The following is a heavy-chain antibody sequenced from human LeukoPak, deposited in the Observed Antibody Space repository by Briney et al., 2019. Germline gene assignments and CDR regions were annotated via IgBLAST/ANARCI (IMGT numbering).Heavy chain of an antibody. CDR2: ISGSGDNT. V-gene: IGHV3-23*01. CDR1: GVTLSNYA. Sequence: GGSLRLSCVASGVTLSNYAMSWVRQAPGKGLEWVSGISGSGDNTYYADSVKGRFTISRDNSKNTLYVQVNSLGTEDTAAYYCAKGSYYDSSGSFYFDYWGQGTLVTVSS. D-gene: IGHD3-22*01. J-gene: IGHJ4*02. CDR3: AKGSYYDSSGSFYFDY.